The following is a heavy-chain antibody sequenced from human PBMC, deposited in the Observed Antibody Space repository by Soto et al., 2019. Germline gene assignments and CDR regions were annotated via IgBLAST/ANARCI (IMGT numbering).Heavy chain of an antibody. Sequence: QVQLVQSGAEVKKPGASVKVSCKASGYTFTSYDINWVRQATGQGLEWMGWMHPNSGNTGYAQKFQGRVTMTRNPSISTAYMELNSLRSEYTAVYYCARGRFGAARGWFDPWGKGTLVTVSS. CDR1: GYTFTSYD. CDR2: MHPNSGNT. CDR3: ARGRFGAARGWFDP. D-gene: IGHD3-10*01. J-gene: IGHJ5*02. V-gene: IGHV1-8*01.